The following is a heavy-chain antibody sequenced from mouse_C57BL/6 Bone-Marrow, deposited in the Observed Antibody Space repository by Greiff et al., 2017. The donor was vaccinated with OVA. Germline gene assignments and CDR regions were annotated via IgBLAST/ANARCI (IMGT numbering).Heavy chain of an antibody. D-gene: IGHD1-1*01. V-gene: IGHV3-6*01. CDR2: ISYDGSN. Sequence: EVKLMESGPGLVKPSQSLSLTCSVTGYSITSGYYWNWIRQFPGNKLEWMGYISYDGSNNYNPSLKNRISITRDTSKNQFFLKLNSVTTEDTATYYCAREYGSSYWYFDVWGTGTTVTVSS. CDR3: AREYGSSYWYFDV. J-gene: IGHJ1*03. CDR1: GYSITSGYY.